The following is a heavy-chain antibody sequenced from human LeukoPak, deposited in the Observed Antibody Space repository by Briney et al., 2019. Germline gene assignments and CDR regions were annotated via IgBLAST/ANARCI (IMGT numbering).Heavy chain of an antibody. V-gene: IGHV3-23*01. D-gene: IGHD1-26*01. CDR3: AKAPQVGATTRRYFDY. CDR1: GFTVSSYA. Sequence: GGSLRLSCAASGFTVSSYAMSWVRQAPGKGLEWVSAISGSGGSTYYADSVKGRFTISRDNSKNTLYLQMNSLRAEDTAVYYCAKAPQVGATTRRYFDYWGQGTLVTVSS. J-gene: IGHJ4*02. CDR2: ISGSGGST.